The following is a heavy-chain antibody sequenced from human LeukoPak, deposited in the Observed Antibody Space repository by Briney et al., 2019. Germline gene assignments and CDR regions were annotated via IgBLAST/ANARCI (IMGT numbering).Heavy chain of an antibody. CDR1: GYTFTSYG. D-gene: IGHD3-22*01. CDR3: ARGRAMYYYDSSGYSDY. Sequence: ASVKVSCKASGYTFTSYGISWVRQAPGQGLEWMGWISAYNGNTNYAQKLQGRVTMTTDTFTSTAYMELRSLRSDDTAVYYCARGRAMYYYDSSGYSDYWGQGTLVTVSS. V-gene: IGHV1-18*01. J-gene: IGHJ4*02. CDR2: ISAYNGNT.